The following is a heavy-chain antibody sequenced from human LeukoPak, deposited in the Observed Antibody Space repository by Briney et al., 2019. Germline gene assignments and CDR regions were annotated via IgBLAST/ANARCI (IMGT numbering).Heavy chain of an antibody. J-gene: IGHJ5*02. CDR2: IGGDGGNT. Sequence: GGSLRLSGAASGFTFDDHAMHWVRHTPGKGLEWVSLIGGDGGNTYYADSVKGRFTISRDNSKSSLYLQMNSLRNEDTAFYYYARDNSYYGGAGGSRFDPWGQGTLVTVSS. CDR1: GFTFDDHA. V-gene: IGHV3-43*02. D-gene: IGHD1-26*01. CDR3: ARDNSYYGGAGGSRFDP.